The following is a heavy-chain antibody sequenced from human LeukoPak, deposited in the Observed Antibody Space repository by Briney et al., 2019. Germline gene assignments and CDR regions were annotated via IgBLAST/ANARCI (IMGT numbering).Heavy chain of an antibody. V-gene: IGHV1-18*01. CDR3: ARDQALYCSSTSCYNYYYYGMDV. D-gene: IGHD2-2*01. J-gene: IGHJ6*02. CDR2: ISAYNGNT. CDR1: GYTFTSYG. Sequence: GASLKVSCKASGYTFTSYGISWVRQAPGQGLEWMGWISAYNGNTNYAQKLQGRVTMTTDTSTSTAYMELRSLRSDDTAVYYCARDQALYCSSTSCYNYYYYGMDVWGQGTTVTVSS.